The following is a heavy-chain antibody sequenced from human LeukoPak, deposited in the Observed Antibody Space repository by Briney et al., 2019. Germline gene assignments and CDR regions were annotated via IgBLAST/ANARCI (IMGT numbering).Heavy chain of an antibody. V-gene: IGHV3-48*01. Sequence: SGGSLRLSCAASGFTFSSYSMNWVRQAPGKGLEWVSYISSSSTIYYADSVKGRFTISRDNAKNSLYLQMNSLRAEDTAVYYCAHNSNFDYWGQGTLVTVSS. CDR1: GFTFSSYS. CDR2: ISSSSTI. J-gene: IGHJ4*02. CDR3: AHNSNFDY. D-gene: IGHD1-20*01.